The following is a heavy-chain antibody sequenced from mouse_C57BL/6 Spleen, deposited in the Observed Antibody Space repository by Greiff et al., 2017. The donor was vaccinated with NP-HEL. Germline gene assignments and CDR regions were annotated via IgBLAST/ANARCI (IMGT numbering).Heavy chain of an antibody. Sequence: QVQLQQSGPGLVAPSQSLSITCTVSGFSLTSYGVDWVRQPPGKGLEWLGVIWGGGSTNYNSALMSRLSISKDNSKSQVFLKMNSLQTDDTAMYYCAKHEGGIYYDYEAWFAYWGQGTLVTVSA. V-gene: IGHV2-9*01. D-gene: IGHD2-4*01. CDR1: GFSLTSYG. CDR3: AKHEGGIYYDYEAWFAY. J-gene: IGHJ3*01. CDR2: IWGGGST.